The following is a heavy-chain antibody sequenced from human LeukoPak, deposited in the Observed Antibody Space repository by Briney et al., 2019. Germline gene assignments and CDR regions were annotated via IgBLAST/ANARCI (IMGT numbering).Heavy chain of an antibody. CDR3: AVGYCSGGDCYVSNY. D-gene: IGHD2-15*01. CDR2: IRNKANSYTT. Sequence: PGGSLRLSCVVSGFSFSDHYVDWVRQAPGKGLESVGRIRNKANSYTTEYAASVKGRFTISRDDSKNSVYLQMNSLETEDTAVYYCAVGYCSGGDCYVSNYWGQGTLVTVSS. CDR1: GFSFSDHY. J-gene: IGHJ4*02. V-gene: IGHV3-72*01.